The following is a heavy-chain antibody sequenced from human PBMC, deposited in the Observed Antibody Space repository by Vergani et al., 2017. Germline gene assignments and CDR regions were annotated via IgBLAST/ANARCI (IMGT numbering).Heavy chain of an antibody. CDR1: GGSFSGYY. Sequence: QVQLQQWGAGLLKPSETLSLTCAVYGGSFSGYYWSWIRQPPGKGLEWIGYIYYSGSTNYNPSLKSRVTISVDTSKNQFSLKLSSVTAADTAVYYCARGTLDGWSDYWGQGTLVTVSS. J-gene: IGHJ4*02. V-gene: IGHV4-34*11. D-gene: IGHD5-24*01. CDR2: IYYSGST. CDR3: ARGTLDGWSDY.